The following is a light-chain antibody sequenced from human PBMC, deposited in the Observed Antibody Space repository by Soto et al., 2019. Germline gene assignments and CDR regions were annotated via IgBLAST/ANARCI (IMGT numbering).Light chain of an antibody. V-gene: IGLV1-47*01. Sequence: QSVLTQPHSASGTPGQRVTISCSGSSSNIGSNYVYWYQQLPGTAPKLLIYRNNHRPSGVPDRFSGSKSGTSASLAISGLRSEDEADYYCAAWDDSLSGWVFGGGTKVTVL. J-gene: IGLJ3*02. CDR1: SSNIGSNY. CDR2: RNN. CDR3: AAWDDSLSGWV.